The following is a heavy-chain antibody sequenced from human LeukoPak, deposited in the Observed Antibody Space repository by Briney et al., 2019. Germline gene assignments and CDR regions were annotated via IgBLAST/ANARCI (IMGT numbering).Heavy chain of an antibody. J-gene: IGHJ4*02. V-gene: IGHV3-48*03. D-gene: IGHD3/OR15-3a*01. Sequence: GGSLRLSCAASGFTFSSYEMNWVRQAPGKGLEWVSYISSSGSTIYYADSVKGRFTISRDNSKNTLFLQMNSLRTEDTAIYFCARSPERLGQGYLDSWGQGTLVTVSS. CDR1: GFTFSSYE. CDR2: ISSSGSTI. CDR3: ARSPERLGQGYLDS.